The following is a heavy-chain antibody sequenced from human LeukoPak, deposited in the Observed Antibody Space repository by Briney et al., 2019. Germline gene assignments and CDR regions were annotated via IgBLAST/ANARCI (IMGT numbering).Heavy chain of an antibody. D-gene: IGHD6-13*01. CDR3: AKGDSSSWYAVDYYYGMDV. CDR1: GFTFSSYA. J-gene: IGHJ6*02. Sequence: PGGSLRLPCAASGFTFSSYAMSWVRQAPGKGLEWVSAISGSGGSTYYADSVKGRFTISRDNSKNTLYLQMNSLRAEDTAVYYCAKGDSSSWYAVDYYYGMDVWGQGTTVTVSS. CDR2: ISGSGGST. V-gene: IGHV3-23*01.